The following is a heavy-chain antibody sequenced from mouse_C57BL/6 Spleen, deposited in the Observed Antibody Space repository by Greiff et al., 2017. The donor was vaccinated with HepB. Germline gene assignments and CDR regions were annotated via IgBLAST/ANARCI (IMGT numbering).Heavy chain of an antibody. Sequence: EVQLVESGGDLVKPGGSLKLSCAASGFTFSSYGMSWVRQTPDQRLEWVATISSGGSYTYYPDSVKGRFTISRDNAKNTLYLQMSSLKSEDTAMYYCARHPGSSPFDYWGQGTTLTVSS. D-gene: IGHD1-1*01. V-gene: IGHV5-6*01. CDR1: GFTFSSYG. CDR2: ISSGGSYT. J-gene: IGHJ2*01. CDR3: ARHPGSSPFDY.